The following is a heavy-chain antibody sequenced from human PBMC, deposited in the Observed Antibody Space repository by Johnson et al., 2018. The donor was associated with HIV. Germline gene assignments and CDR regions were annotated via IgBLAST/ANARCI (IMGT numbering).Heavy chain of an antibody. D-gene: IGHD4-17*01. J-gene: IGHJ3*02. CDR1: GFTFSSYD. Sequence: QVQLVESGGGVVQPGGSLRLSCAASGFTFSSYDMHWVRQAPGKGLEWVAVISYDGSNKYYADSVKGRFTISRDNSKNTLYLQMNSLRAEDTAVYYCAKDLRTVKAFDIWGQGTMVTVSS. CDR2: ISYDGSNK. V-gene: IGHV3-30*18. CDR3: AKDLRTVKAFDI.